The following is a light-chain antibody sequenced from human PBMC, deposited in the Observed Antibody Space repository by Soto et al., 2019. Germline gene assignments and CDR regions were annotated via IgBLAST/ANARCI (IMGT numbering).Light chain of an antibody. CDR2: GAS. J-gene: IGKJ3*01. CDR3: QQYGTSPRS. CDR1: QSFSSSF. V-gene: IGKV3-20*01. Sequence: VLTQCPGTLSLAPGERATLSCRAIQSFSSSFLAWYQQKPGQAPRLLIFGASSRATGIPDRFSGSGSGTDFTLTISRMEPEDFAVYYCQQYGTSPRSLGPGTKVD.